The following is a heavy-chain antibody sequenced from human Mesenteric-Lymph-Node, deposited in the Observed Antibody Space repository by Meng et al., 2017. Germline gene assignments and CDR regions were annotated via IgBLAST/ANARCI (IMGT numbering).Heavy chain of an antibody. CDR2: IYPREST. CDR3: ARTEVGIAVDY. CDR1: GGSISSSNYH. V-gene: IGHV4-39*07. J-gene: IGHJ4*02. D-gene: IGHD6-19*01. Sequence: PETLSLTCTVSGGSISSSNYHWGRVRQSPEKGLEWIGHIYPRESTYYNPSLKTRVTITLDTSKNQFSLNLISVTAADTAVYYCARTEVGIAVDYWGQGALVTVSS.